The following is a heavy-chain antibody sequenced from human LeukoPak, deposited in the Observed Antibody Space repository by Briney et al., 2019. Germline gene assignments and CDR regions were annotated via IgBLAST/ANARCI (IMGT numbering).Heavy chain of an antibody. CDR3: AKGENWFDP. CDR1: RFTFSSYG. V-gene: IGHV3-30*02. CDR2: IWYGGSNK. Sequence: PGGSLRLSCAASRFTFSSYGMHWVRQAPGKGLEWVAVIWYGGSNKYYADSVKGRFTISRDNSKNTLYLQMNSLRAEDTAVYYCAKGENWFDPWGQGTLVTVSS. J-gene: IGHJ5*02.